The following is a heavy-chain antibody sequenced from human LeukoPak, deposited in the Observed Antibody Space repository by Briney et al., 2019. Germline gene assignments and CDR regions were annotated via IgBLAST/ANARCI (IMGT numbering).Heavy chain of an antibody. D-gene: IGHD2-15*01. CDR1: GGTFSSYA. V-gene: IGHV1-69*13. Sequence: SVKVSCKASGGTFSSYAISWVRQAPGQGLEWMGGIIPIFATANYAQKFQGRVTITADESTSTAYMELSSLRSEDTAVYYCARGRRYCSGGSCYRDFDYWGQGTLVTVSS. CDR2: IIPIFATA. CDR3: ARGRRYCSGGSCYRDFDY. J-gene: IGHJ4*02.